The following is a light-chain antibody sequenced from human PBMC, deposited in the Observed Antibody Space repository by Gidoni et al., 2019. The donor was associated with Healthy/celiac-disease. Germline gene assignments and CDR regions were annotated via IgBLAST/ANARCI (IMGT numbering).Light chain of an antibody. CDR1: QSVSSSY. V-gene: IGKV3-20*01. CDR3: QQYGSSPPLT. J-gene: IGKJ4*01. Sequence: EIVLTQSPGTRSLSPGERATLSCRASQSVSSSYLAWYQQKPGQAPRLLIYGASSRATGIPDRFSGSGSGTDFTLNISRLEHEDFAVYYCQQYGSSPPLTFGGGTKVEIK. CDR2: GAS.